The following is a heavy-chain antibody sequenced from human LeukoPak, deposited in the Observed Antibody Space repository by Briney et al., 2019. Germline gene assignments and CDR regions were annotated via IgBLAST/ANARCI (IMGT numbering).Heavy chain of an antibody. D-gene: IGHD6-13*01. V-gene: IGHV3-21*01. CDR1: GFTFSSYS. J-gene: IGHJ4*02. CDR3: ARVGSIAAAGTVDY. Sequence: GGSLRLSCAASGFTFSSYSMNWVRQAPGKGLEWVSSISSSSNYIYYADSVKGRFTISRDNAKNSLYLQMNSLRAEDTAVYYCARVGSIAAAGTVDYWGQGTLVTVSS. CDR2: ISSSSNYI.